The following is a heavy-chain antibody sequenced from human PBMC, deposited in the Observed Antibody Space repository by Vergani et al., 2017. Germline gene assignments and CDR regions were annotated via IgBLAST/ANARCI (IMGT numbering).Heavy chain of an antibody. V-gene: IGHV6-1*01. CDR2: TYYRSKWYN. Sequence: QVQLQQSGPGLVKPSQTLSLTCAISGDSVSSNSAAWNWIRQSPSRGLEWLGRTYYRSKWYNDYAVSVKSRITINPETSKNHFSLQLNSVTPEDTAVYYCARELERRGRDYYYMDVWGKGTTVTVSS. CDR1: GDSVSSNSAA. D-gene: IGHD1-1*01. J-gene: IGHJ6*03. CDR3: ARELERRGRDYYYMDV.